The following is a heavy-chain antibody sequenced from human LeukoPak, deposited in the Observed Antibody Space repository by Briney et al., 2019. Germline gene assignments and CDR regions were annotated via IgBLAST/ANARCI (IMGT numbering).Heavy chain of an antibody. D-gene: IGHD3-22*01. V-gene: IGHV2-70*04. CDR3: ARAIRYDSSRGAFDI. Sequence: SGPTLVNPTPTLTLTCTFSGFSLSTSGMRVSWIRQPPGKALEWLARIDWDDDKFYSTSLKTRLTISKDTSKNQVVLTMTDMDPVDTATYYCARAIRYDSSRGAFDIWGQGTIVTVSS. J-gene: IGHJ3*02. CDR2: IDWDDDK. CDR1: GFSLSTSGMR.